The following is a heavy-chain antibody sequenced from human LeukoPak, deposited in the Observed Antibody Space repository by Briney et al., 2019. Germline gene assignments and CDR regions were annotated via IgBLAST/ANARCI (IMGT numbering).Heavy chain of an antibody. Sequence: PSETLSLTCTVSGGSISSSNYYWGWIRQPPGKGLEWIGSIYYSGSTYYSPSLKSRVTISVDTSKNQFSLKLSSVTAADTAVYYCARDGGPGGSMVYWGQGTLVTVSS. D-gene: IGHD3-16*01. J-gene: IGHJ4*02. CDR3: ARDGGPGGSMVY. CDR2: IYYSGST. V-gene: IGHV4-39*07. CDR1: GGSISSSNYY.